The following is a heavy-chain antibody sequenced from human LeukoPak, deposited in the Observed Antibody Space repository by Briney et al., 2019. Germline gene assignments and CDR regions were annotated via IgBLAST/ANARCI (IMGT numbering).Heavy chain of an antibody. CDR1: GFTFSGSA. CDR2: ISGSGGST. D-gene: IGHD3-9*01. V-gene: IGHV3-23*01. J-gene: IGHJ6*03. CDR3: ARDSDKYYYYMDV. Sequence: GGSLRLSCAASGFTFSGSAMHWVRQAPGKGLEWVSAISGSGGSTYYADSVKGRFTISRDNAKNSLYLQMNSLRAEDTAVYYCARDSDKYYYYMDVWGKGSTVTISS.